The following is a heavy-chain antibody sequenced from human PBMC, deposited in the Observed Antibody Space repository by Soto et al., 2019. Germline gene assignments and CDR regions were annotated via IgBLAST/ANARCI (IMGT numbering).Heavy chain of an antibody. J-gene: IGHJ6*03. CDR2: IIPILGIA. CDR1: GGTFSSYT. D-gene: IGHD4-4*01. Sequence: QVQLVQSGAEVKKPGSSVKVSCKASGGTFSSYTISWVRQAPGQGLEWMGRIIPILGIANYAQKFQGRVTITADKSTSTAYMELSSLRSEDTAVYYCARAAYSTLYYYYYMDVWGKGTTVTVSS. CDR3: ARAAYSTLYYYYYMDV. V-gene: IGHV1-69*02.